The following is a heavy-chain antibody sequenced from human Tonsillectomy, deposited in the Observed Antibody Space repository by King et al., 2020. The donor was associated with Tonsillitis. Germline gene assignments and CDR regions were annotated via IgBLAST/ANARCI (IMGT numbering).Heavy chain of an antibody. J-gene: IGHJ6*02. CDR3: AKDLGYYYGMDV. CDR2: ISYDGSNK. V-gene: IGHV3-30*18. D-gene: IGHD1-26*01. CDR1: EFTFSSYG. Sequence: VQLVESGGGVVQPGRSLRLSCAASEFTFSSYGMHWVRQAPGKGLEWVAVISYDGSNKSYADSVKGRFTISRDNSKNTLDLQMNSLRAEDTAVYYCAKDLGYYYGMDVWGQGTTVTVSS.